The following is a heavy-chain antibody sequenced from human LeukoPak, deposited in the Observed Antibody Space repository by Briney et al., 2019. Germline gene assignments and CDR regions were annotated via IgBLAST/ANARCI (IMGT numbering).Heavy chain of an antibody. D-gene: IGHD5-18*01. J-gene: IGHJ4*02. CDR1: GYTFTSYA. CDR3: AVGSGIQLWSD. CDR2: INAGNGNT. V-gene: IGHV1-3*01. Sequence: ASVKVSCKASGYTFTSYAMHWVRQAPGQRLEWMGWINAGNGNTKYSQKFQGRVTFTRDTSASTAYMELSSLRSEDTAVYYCAVGSGIQLWSDWGQGTLVTVSS.